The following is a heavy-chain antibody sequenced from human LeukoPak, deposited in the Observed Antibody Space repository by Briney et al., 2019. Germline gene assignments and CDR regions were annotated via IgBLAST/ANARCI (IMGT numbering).Heavy chain of an antibody. CDR3: ARDPRRIAAREGDNWFDP. CDR2: IYTSGST. J-gene: IGHJ5*02. CDR1: GGSISSGSYY. V-gene: IGHV4-61*02. D-gene: IGHD6-6*01. Sequence: SQTLSLTCTVSGGSISSGSYYWSWLRQPAGKGLEWIGRIYTSGSTNYNPSLKSRVTMSVDTSKNQFSLKLSSVTAADTAVYYCARDPRRIAAREGDNWFDPWGQGTLVTVSS.